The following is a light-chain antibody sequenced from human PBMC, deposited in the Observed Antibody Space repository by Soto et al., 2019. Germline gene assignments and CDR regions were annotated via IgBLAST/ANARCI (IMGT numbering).Light chain of an antibody. CDR3: QQWGT. V-gene: IGKV3-11*01. CDR1: QSVSSY. Sequence: EIVLTQSPATLSLSPGERATLSCRASQSVSSYLAWYQQKPGQAPRLLIYDASNRATGIPARFSGSGSGTDFTLTISSLEPEDFAVYYCQQWGTFGQGTKLEIK. J-gene: IGKJ2*01. CDR2: DAS.